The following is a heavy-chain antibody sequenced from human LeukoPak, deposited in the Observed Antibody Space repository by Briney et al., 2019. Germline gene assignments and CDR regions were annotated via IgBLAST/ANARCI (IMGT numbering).Heavy chain of an antibody. Sequence: GGSLRLSCSASGFTLSSYAMSWVRQAPGKGLEWVSAISGSGTSTYYADSAKGRFTISRDNSKNTLYLQMNSLRAEDTAVYYCAKHEQGLDYWGQGTLVTVSS. CDR2: ISGSGTST. CDR1: GFTLSSYA. V-gene: IGHV3-23*01. J-gene: IGHJ4*02. CDR3: AKHEQGLDY.